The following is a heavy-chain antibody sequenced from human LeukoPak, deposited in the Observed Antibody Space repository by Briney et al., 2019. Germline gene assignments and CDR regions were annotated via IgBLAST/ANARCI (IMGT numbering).Heavy chain of an antibody. CDR3: ARGGARKEYSSSSQKRYFDY. V-gene: IGHV4-34*01. CDR2: INHSGST. CDR1: GGSFSGYY. Sequence: PSETLSLTCAVYGGSFSGYYWSWIRQPPGKGLEWIGEINHSGSTNYNPSLKSRVTISVDTSKNQFSLKLSSVTAADTAVYYCARGGARKEYSSSSQKRYFDYWGQGTLVTVSS. J-gene: IGHJ4*02. D-gene: IGHD6-6*01.